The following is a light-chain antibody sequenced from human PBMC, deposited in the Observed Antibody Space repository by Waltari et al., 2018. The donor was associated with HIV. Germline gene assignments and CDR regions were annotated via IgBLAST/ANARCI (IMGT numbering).Light chain of an antibody. V-gene: IGLV1-40*01. CDR1: SSIIGAGYD. J-gene: IGLJ1*01. CDR3: QSYDSNLSGATV. CDR2: GNS. Sequence: QSVLTQPPSVSGAPGQRVTISCTGSSSIIGAGYDVHWYQQLPGTAPKVLIYGNSNRPSGVPDRFSGSKSGTSASLAITGLQAEDEADYYCQSYDSNLSGATVFGTGTKVTVL.